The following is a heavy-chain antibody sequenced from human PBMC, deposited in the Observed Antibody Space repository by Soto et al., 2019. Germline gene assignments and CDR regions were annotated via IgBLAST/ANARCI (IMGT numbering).Heavy chain of an antibody. D-gene: IGHD2-15*01. CDR2: MSRSSRYI. V-gene: IGHV3-21*01. Sequence: PGGSLRLSCAASGFTFNSYSMNWVRQAPGKGLEWVSSMSRSSRYIYYADSVKGRFTISRDNAKNSVYLQMNSLRAEDTAVYYCARDGGVAATLANYFDYWGQGTLVTVYS. CDR1: GFTFNSYS. CDR3: ARDGGVAATLANYFDY. J-gene: IGHJ4*02.